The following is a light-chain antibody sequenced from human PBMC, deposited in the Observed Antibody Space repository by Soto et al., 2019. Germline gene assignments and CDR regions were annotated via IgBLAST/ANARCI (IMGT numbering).Light chain of an antibody. J-gene: IGKJ1*01. CDR2: LGS. CDR1: QSLLHSNGYNY. CDR3: IQALQTPWT. V-gene: IGKV2-28*01. Sequence: DIVMTQSPLSLPVTPGEPASISCRSSQSLLHSNGYNYLDWYLQKPGQSPQLLIYLGSNRASGVHDRFSGSGSGTDFTLKISRVEAEDVGVYYCIQALQTPWTFGQGTKVEIK.